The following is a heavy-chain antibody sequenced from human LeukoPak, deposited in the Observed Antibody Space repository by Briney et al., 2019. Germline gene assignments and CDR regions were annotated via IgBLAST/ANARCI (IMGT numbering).Heavy chain of an antibody. J-gene: IGHJ4*02. CDR2: IKQDGSEK. CDR3: ARGSGIYYDFWSGYFDY. CDR1: GFTFSSYW. D-gene: IGHD3-3*01. V-gene: IGHV3-7*01. Sequence: GSLRLSCAASGFTFSSYWMSWVRQAPGKGLEWVANIKQDGSEKYYVDSVKGRFTISRDNAKNSLYLQMNSLRAEDTAVYYCARGSGIYYDFWSGYFDYWGQGTLVTVSS.